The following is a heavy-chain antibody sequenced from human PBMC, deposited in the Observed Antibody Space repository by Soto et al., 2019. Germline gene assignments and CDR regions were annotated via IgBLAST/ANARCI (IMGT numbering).Heavy chain of an antibody. CDR1: GGSISSYY. CDR2: IIHGGTT. D-gene: IGHD6-13*01. J-gene: IGHJ5*02. CDR3: ARTAAAVGWFDP. Sequence: SETLSLTCTVSGGSISSYYWNWIRQPPGKGLEWIGDIIHGGTTNYNPSLKSRVTISVDTSKNQFSLKLSSVTAADTAVYYCARTAAAVGWFDPWGQGTLVTVSS. V-gene: IGHV4-59*08.